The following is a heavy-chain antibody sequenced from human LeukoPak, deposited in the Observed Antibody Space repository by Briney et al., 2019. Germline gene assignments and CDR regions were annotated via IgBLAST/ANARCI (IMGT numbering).Heavy chain of an antibody. V-gene: IGHV3-66*01. CDR2: IYTGGTT. CDR1: GFTVTSNH. CDR3: ARDSSSHYFDY. J-gene: IGHJ4*02. Sequence: GGSLRLSCAASGFTVTSNHMNWVRQAPGKGLEWVSTIYTGGTTHYADSLKGRITISRDDSSNTLYLQMYSLRAEDTAVYYCARDSSSHYFDYWGQGTLVTVSS. D-gene: IGHD6-6*01.